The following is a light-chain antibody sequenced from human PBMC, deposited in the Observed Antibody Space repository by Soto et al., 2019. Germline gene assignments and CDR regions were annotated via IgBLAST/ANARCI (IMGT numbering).Light chain of an antibody. CDR1: TSNIGSNT. Sequence: QPVLTQPPSASGTPGQRVTISCSGSTSNIGSNTVNWYQQVPGTAPKLLIYNNNQRPSGVPDRFSGSKSGTSASLAISGLQSEDEADYFCAGWDDSLTGWVFGGGTKVTVL. CDR2: NNN. J-gene: IGLJ3*02. V-gene: IGLV1-44*01. CDR3: AGWDDSLTGWV.